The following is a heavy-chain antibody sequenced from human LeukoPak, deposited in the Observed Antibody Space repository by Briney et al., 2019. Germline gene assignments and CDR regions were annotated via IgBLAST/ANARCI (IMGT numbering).Heavy chain of an antibody. Sequence: PGGSLRLSCTASGFTFGDYGMSWVRQAPGKGLEWVGFIRSKAYGGTTEYAASVKGRSTISRDDSKSIAYLQMNSLKTEDTAVYYCTRGNYYDSSGAYYFGYWGQGTLVTVSS. CDR2: IRSKAYGGTT. D-gene: IGHD3-22*01. J-gene: IGHJ4*02. CDR1: GFTFGDYG. CDR3: TRGNYYDSSGAYYFGY. V-gene: IGHV3-49*04.